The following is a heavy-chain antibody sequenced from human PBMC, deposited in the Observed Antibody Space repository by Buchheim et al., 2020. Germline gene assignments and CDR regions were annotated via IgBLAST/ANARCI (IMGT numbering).Heavy chain of an antibody. J-gene: IGHJ4*02. D-gene: IGHD6-13*01. CDR3: ARELIAAAGRVYFDY. V-gene: IGHV4-61*02. CDR1: GGSISSGSYY. CDR2: IYTSGST. Sequence: QVQLQESGPGLVKPSQTLSLTCTVSGGSISSGSYYWSWIRQPAGKGLEWIGRIYTSGSTNYNPSLKSRVTISVDTSKNQFSLKLSSVTAADTAVYYCARELIAAAGRVYFDYWGQGTL.